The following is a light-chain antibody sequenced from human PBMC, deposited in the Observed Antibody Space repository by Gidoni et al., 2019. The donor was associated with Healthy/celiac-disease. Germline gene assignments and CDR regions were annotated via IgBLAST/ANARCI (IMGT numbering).Light chain of an antibody. J-gene: IGLJ2*01. Sequence: SSELTQDPAVSVALGQTVRIPCQGDSRRSYYASWYQQKPGQAPLLVIYGKNNRPSGNPDRFSGSSSGNTASLTITGAQAEDEADYYCNSRDSSGNHVVFGGGTKLTVL. CDR2: GKN. CDR1: SRRSYY. CDR3: NSRDSSGNHVV. V-gene: IGLV3-19*01.